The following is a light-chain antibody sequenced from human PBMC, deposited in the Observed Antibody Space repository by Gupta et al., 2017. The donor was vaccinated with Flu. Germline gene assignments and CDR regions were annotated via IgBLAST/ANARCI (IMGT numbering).Light chain of an antibody. J-gene: IGKJ4*01. Sequence: DIQMTQSPSSLSASVGDRVTITCRASQNINNYVNWYQQKPGKAPELLIYVGSTLQSGVPSRFSGSGSETDFTLSISRLQPEDSATYFCQQSHSRPLTFGGGTKLEIK. V-gene: IGKV1-39*01. CDR3: QQSHSRPLT. CDR2: VGS. CDR1: QNINNY.